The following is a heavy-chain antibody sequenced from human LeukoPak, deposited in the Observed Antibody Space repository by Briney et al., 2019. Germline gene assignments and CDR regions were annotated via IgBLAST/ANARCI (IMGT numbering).Heavy chain of an antibody. CDR2: IYYSGST. CDR3: ARHDSLEDAFDI. V-gene: IGHV4-31*03. J-gene: IGHJ3*02. Sequence: SETLSLTCTVSGGPISSGGYYWSWIRQHPGKGLEWIGYIYYSGSTYYNPSLKSRVTISVDTSKNQFSLKLSSVTAADTAVYYCARHDSLEDAFDIWGQGTMVTVSS. CDR1: GGPISSGGYY. D-gene: IGHD1-1*01.